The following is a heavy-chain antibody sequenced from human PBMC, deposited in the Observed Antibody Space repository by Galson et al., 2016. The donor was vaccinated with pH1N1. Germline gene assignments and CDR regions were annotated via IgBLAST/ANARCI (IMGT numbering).Heavy chain of an antibody. CDR3: ARAFGAATSDY. CDR1: SY. D-gene: IGHD2-15*01. J-gene: IGHJ4*02. Sequence: SYWSWIRQPPGKGLEWIAYISYTGSTDYNPSLKSRVTISLDTSKNQFSLNLTSVTAADTAVYYCARAFGAATSDYWGQGTLVTVSS. V-gene: IGHV4-59*01. CDR2: ISYTGST.